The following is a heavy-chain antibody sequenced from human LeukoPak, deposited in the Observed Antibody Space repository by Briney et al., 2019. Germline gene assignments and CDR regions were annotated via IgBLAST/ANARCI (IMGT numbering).Heavy chain of an antibody. CDR3: AKNMGQWLVIDY. CDR1: GFTFSNAW. V-gene: IGHV3-23*01. Sequence: GGSLRLSCAASGFTFSNAWMSWVRQAPGKGLEWVSAISGSGGSTYYADSGKGRFTISRDNSKNTLYLQMNSLRAEDTAVYYCAKNMGQWLVIDYWGQGTLVTVSS. CDR2: ISGSGGST. J-gene: IGHJ4*02. D-gene: IGHD6-19*01.